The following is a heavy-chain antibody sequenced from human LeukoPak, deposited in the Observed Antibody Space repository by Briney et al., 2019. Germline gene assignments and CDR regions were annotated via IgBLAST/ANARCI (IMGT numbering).Heavy chain of an antibody. CDR3: ARSNQADDY. V-gene: IGHV3-74*01. CDR1: GFIFSSYW. J-gene: IGHJ4*02. Sequence: GGSLRLSCAASGFIFSSYWMHWVRQVPGKGLVWVARINPGGSSITYADSVRGRFTISRDNAKNTLYLQMDSLRAEDTGVYYCARSNQADDYWGQGTLVTVSS. CDR2: INPGGSSI. D-gene: IGHD1-14*01.